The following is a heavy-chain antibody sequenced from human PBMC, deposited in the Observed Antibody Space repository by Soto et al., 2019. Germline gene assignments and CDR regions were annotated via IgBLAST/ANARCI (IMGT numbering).Heavy chain of an antibody. D-gene: IGHD6-6*01. Sequence: EVQLVESGGGLVQPGGSLRLSCAASGFTFSNYWMSWVRQAPGKGLEWVANIKQDGSEKHYLDSVKGRFTISRDNADNSLFLKMNNLRADDTAVYYCARTYPSTARDFDCWGQGTLVTVSS. CDR2: IKQDGSEK. CDR1: GFTFSNYW. CDR3: ARTYPSTARDFDC. J-gene: IGHJ4*02. V-gene: IGHV3-7*05.